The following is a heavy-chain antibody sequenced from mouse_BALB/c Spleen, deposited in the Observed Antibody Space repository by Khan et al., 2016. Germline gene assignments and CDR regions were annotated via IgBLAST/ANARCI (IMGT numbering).Heavy chain of an antibody. J-gene: IGHJ4*01. CDR2: IYPGDGDT. D-gene: IGHD1-1*01. Sequence: QIQLVQSGAELARPGASVKLSCKASGYTFTSYWMQWVKQRPGQGLEWIGAIYPGDGDTRYTQKFKGKATLTADKSSSTAYMQLSSLASEDSAVYYCARGRDYSLYYAMDYWGQGTSVTVSS. CDR3: ARGRDYSLYYAMDY. V-gene: IGHV1-87*01. CDR1: GYTFTSYW.